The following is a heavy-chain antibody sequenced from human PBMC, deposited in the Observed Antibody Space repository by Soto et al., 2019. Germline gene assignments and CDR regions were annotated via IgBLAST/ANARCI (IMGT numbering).Heavy chain of an antibody. D-gene: IGHD2-15*01. CDR2: ISSSSRTI. CDR1: GFTFNSYS. J-gene: IGHJ1*01. Sequence: GGSLRLSCAASGFTFNSYSLNWVRQAPGKGLEWVSYISSSSRTIYYADSVKGRFTISRDNAKNSLYLQMDSLRDEDTAVYYCVSVTVVGSSLLRPVEYFQHWGQGTLVTVSS. CDR3: VSVTVVGSSLLRPVEYFQH. V-gene: IGHV3-48*02.